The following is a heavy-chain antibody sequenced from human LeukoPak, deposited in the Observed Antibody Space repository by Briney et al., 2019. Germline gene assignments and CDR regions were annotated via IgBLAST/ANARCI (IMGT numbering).Heavy chain of an antibody. CDR3: ARVSQTPAYYYTSGYYYHGY. CDR1: GYTFSAYD. V-gene: IGHV1-8*01. D-gene: IGHD3-22*01. J-gene: IGHJ4*02. Sequence: ASVKVSCKASGYTFSAYDINWVRQATGQGLEWMGWMNPNSGNTGFARKFQGRVTMTRDTSINTAYMVLSNLRSEDTAVYYCARVSQTPAYYYTSGYYYHGYWGQGTRVTVSS. CDR2: MNPNSGNT.